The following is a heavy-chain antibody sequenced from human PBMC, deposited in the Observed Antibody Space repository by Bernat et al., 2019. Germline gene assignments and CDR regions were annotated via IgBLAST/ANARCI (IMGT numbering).Heavy chain of an antibody. V-gene: IGHV3-30*18. CDR2: ISYDGSNK. Sequence: QVQLVESGGGVVQPGRSLRLSCAASGFTFSSYGMHWVRQAPGKGLGWVAVISYDGSNKYYADSVKGRFTISRDNSQNTLYLQMNSLRAEDTAVYYCAKVGGLRFLEWFSMDVWGQGTTVTVSS. CDR1: GFTFSSYG. CDR3: AKVGGLRFLEWFSMDV. J-gene: IGHJ6*02. D-gene: IGHD3-3*01.